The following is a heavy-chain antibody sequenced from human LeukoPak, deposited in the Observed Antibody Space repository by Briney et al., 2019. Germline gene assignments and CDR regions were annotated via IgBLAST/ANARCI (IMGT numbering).Heavy chain of an antibody. CDR3: ANDAFDI. Sequence: GGSLRLSCAASGFTFSSYAMHWVRQAPGKGLEWVAVISYDGSNKYYADSVKGRFTISRDNSKNTLYLQMSSLRAEDTAVYYCANDAFDIWGQGTMVTVSS. CDR1: GFTFSSYA. V-gene: IGHV3-30-3*02. CDR2: ISYDGSNK. J-gene: IGHJ3*02.